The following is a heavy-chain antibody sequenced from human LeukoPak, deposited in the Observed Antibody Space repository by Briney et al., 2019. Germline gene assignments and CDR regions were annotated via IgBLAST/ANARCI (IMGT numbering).Heavy chain of an antibody. Sequence: ASETLSLTCTVSLDSTTSNFWSWVRQPPGKGLEWIGEIHRSGSPNYNPSLQSRVTISIDRSRNQVALELSSVTAADTAVYYCAREILGGFNPGAYWGQGTLVTVSS. V-gene: IGHV4-4*02. CDR1: LDSTTSNF. D-gene: IGHD1-14*01. CDR2: IHRSGSP. J-gene: IGHJ4*02. CDR3: AREILGGFNPGAY.